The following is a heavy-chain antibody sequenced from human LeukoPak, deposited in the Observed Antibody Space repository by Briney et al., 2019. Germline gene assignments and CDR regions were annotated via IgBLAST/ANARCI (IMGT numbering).Heavy chain of an antibody. V-gene: IGHV4-34*01. D-gene: IGHD6-19*01. CDR1: GGSFSGYY. Sequence: DPSETLSLTCAVYGGSFSGYYWSWIRQPPGKGLEWIGEINHSGSTNYNPSLKSRVTISVDTSKNHFSLKLSSVTAVDTAVYYCARGRYSSYFDYWGQGTLVTVSS. CDR2: INHSGST. CDR3: ARGRYSSYFDY. J-gene: IGHJ4*02.